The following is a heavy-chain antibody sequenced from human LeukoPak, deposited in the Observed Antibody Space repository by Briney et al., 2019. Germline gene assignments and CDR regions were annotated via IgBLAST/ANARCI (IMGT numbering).Heavy chain of an antibody. CDR1: GFTFSSYA. D-gene: IGHD2-2*01. Sequence: GGSLRLSCAASGFTFSSYAMSWVRQASGKGLEWVSVISGSGGNTYYADSVKGRFTISRDNSKNTLYLHMNSLRAEDTAVYYCAKEATRYCSTTSCYWFDPWGQGTLVTVSS. J-gene: IGHJ5*02. CDR3: AKEATRYCSTTSCYWFDP. V-gene: IGHV3-23*01. CDR2: ISGSGGNT.